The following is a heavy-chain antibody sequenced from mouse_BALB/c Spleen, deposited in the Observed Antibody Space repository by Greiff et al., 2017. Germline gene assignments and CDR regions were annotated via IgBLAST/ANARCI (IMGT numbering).Heavy chain of an antibody. J-gene: IGHJ3*01. CDR1: GFSLTGYG. V-gene: IGHV2-6-7*01. Sequence: VQLQQSGPGLVAPSQSLSITCTVSGFSLTGYGVYWVRQPPGKGLEWLGMIWGDGSTDYNSALKSRLSISKDNSKSQVFLQMNSLQTDDTARYYGASFYDGCSAYWGQGTLVTVSA. D-gene: IGHD2-3*01. CDR3: ASFYDGCSAY. CDR2: IWGDGST.